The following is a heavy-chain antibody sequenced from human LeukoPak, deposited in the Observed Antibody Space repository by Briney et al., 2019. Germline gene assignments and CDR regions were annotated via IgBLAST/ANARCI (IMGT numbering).Heavy chain of an antibody. J-gene: IGHJ4*02. Sequence: VASVKVSCKASGYTFTTHYIHWVRQAPGQGLEWMGIINPSGGTTNYAQNFQGRVTMTRDASTSTVYMEVRSLRSEDTAVYYCARDENPSDCSSTSCFQGDLDYWGQGTLVIVSS. CDR3: ARDENPSDCSSTSCFQGDLDY. CDR1: GYTFTTHY. D-gene: IGHD2-2*01. V-gene: IGHV1-46*01. CDR2: INPSGGTT.